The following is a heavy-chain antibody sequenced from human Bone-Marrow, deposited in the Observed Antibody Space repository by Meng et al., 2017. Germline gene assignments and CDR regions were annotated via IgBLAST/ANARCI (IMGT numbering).Heavy chain of an antibody. Sequence: QVQLQQWGAGLLKPSETLSLTCAVYGGSFSGYYRSWIYWSWIRQPPGKGLEWIEEINHSGSTNYNPSLKSRVTTSVGKSKDVAGRHFLPGVLALLSHCDNWFDPWGQGTLVTVSS. J-gene: IGHJ5*02. CDR3: WFDP. V-gene: IGHV4-34*01. CDR1: GGSFSGYY. D-gene: IGHD3-3*02. CDR2: INHSGST.